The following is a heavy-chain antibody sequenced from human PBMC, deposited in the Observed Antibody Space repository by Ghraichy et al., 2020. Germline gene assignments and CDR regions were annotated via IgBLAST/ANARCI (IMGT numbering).Heavy chain of an antibody. D-gene: IGHD6-19*01. CDR1: GFIFSNYA. J-gene: IGHJ6*02. CDR3: SKDSLSAVAGRSVYGMDV. Sequence: GGSLRLSCEASGFIFSNYAMNWVRQAPGQGLEWVSVISASGGSTFYPDSLKGRFTISRDNSKNMLYLQMDNLRADDTAIYYCSKDSLSAVAGRSVYGMDVLGQGTTVTVSS. V-gene: IGHV3-23*01. CDR2: ISASGGST.